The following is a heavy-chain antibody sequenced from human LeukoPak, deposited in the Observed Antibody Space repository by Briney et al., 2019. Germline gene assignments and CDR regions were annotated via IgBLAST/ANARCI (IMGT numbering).Heavy chain of an antibody. CDR1: GFTFSSYS. CDR2: ISSSSSYI. V-gene: IGHV3-21*01. J-gene: IGHJ4*02. Sequence: PGGALRLSCAPSGFTFSSYSMNWVRQAPGKGLEWVSSISSSSSYIYYADSVKGRLTISRDNAKNSLYLQMKSLRAEATAVYYCEGYCSGGSCYSAFDYWGQGTLVTVSS. D-gene: IGHD2-15*01. CDR3: EGYCSGGSCYSAFDY.